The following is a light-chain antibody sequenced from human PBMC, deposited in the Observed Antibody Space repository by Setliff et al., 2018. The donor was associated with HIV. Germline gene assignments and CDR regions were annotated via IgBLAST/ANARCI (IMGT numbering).Light chain of an antibody. Sequence: LTQPASVSGSPGQSITISCTGTSSDVGGYNYVSWCQQHPGKAPKLIIYEVRNRPSGISNRFSGSKSGNTASLTISGLQAEDEGDYYCSSYAITNTLPFGTGTKVTVL. CDR2: EVR. CDR3: SSYAITNTLP. CDR1: SSDVGGYNY. V-gene: IGLV2-14*01. J-gene: IGLJ1*01.